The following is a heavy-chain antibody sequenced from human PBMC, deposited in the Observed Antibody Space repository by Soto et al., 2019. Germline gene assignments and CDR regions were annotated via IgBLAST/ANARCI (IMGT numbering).Heavy chain of an antibody. CDR2: ISYDGSNK. CDR3: TVEMATMGDFDY. Sequence: GGSLRLSCAASGFTFSSYGMHWVRQAPGKGLEWVAVISYDGSNKYYADSVKGRFTISRDNSKNTLYLQMNSLRAEDTAVYYCTVEMATMGDFDYWGQGTLVTVSS. J-gene: IGHJ4*02. CDR1: GFTFSSYG. D-gene: IGHD5-12*01. V-gene: IGHV3-30*03.